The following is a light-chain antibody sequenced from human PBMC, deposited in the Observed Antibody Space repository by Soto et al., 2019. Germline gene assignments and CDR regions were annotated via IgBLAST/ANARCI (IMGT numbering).Light chain of an antibody. CDR1: QTISHW. Sequence: DIHLTQSPSTLSASVGDRVTITCRASQTISHWLAWYQQKPGKAPKLLIFDASSLENGVPSRFSGSGSGTEFTLTLTGLQPDDFATYYCQQYNTYWTFGQGTKVEI. CDR2: DAS. V-gene: IGKV1-5*01. CDR3: QQYNTYWT. J-gene: IGKJ1*01.